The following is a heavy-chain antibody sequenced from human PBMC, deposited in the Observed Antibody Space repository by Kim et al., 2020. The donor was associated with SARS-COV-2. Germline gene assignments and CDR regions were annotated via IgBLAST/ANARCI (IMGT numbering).Heavy chain of an antibody. J-gene: IGHJ4*02. Sequence: SETLSLTCAVSGGSISSSNWWSWVRQPPGKGLEWIGEIYHSGSTNYNPSLKSRVTISVDKSKNQFSLKLSSVTAADTAVYYCARFSEGGSYYYYFDYWGQGTLVTVSS. CDR1: GGSISSSNW. D-gene: IGHD1-26*01. CDR2: IYHSGST. V-gene: IGHV4-4*02. CDR3: ARFSEGGSYYYYFDY.